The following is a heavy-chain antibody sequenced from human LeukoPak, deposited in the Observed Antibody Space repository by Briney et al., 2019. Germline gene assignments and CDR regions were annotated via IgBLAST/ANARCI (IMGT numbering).Heavy chain of an antibody. Sequence: GGSLRLSCALSGFTFSDYYMSGIPQAPGKAREWVSYISSGGNTIPHADSVKGRFTISRDNAENSLYLQMNSLRAEDKAVYYCARRAAGGRFFDYWGQGTLVTVSA. V-gene: IGHV3-11*01. D-gene: IGHD6-13*01. J-gene: IGHJ4*02. CDR2: ISSGGNTI. CDR3: ARRAAGGRFFDY. CDR1: GFTFSDYY.